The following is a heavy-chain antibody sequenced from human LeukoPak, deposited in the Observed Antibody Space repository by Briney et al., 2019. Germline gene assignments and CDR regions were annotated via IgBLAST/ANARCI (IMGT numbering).Heavy chain of an antibody. Sequence: GESLKISCRGSGYGFTSYWIGWVRQMPGKGLEWMGIIYPGDSGTRYTPSFQGQVSLSADKSINTAYLQWSSLKASDTAMYYCARRQGCSSTSCPPDYWGQGTLVTVSP. CDR1: GYGFTSYW. CDR2: IYPGDSGT. J-gene: IGHJ4*02. CDR3: ARRQGCSSTSCPPDY. D-gene: IGHD2-2*01. V-gene: IGHV5-51*01.